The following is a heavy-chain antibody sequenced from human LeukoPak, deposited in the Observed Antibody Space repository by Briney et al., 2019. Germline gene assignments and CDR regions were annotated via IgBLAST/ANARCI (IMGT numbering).Heavy chain of an antibody. CDR2: ISSSGNTI. Sequence: PGGSLRLSCAVSGSTFSSYTMNWVRPAPGKGLEWVSFISSSGNTIYYADSVKGRFTISRDNAKSSLYLQMNSLRNGDTAVYYCATGETAVTSYLNYWGQGTLVTVSS. V-gene: IGHV3-48*02. CDR1: GSTFSSYT. J-gene: IGHJ4*02. D-gene: IGHD4-17*01. CDR3: ATGETAVTSYLNY.